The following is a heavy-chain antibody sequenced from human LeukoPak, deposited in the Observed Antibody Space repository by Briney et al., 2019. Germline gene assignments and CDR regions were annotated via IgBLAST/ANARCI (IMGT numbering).Heavy chain of an antibody. D-gene: IGHD3-3*01. CDR3: ARLRFDFWSGYTHPYFDY. J-gene: IGHJ4*02. Sequence: SETLSLTCTVSGGSISSSSYSWGWIRQPPGKGLEWIGGIYYSGTTYYNPSLKSRVTISVDTSKIQFSLKLSSVAATDTAVYFCARLRFDFWSGYTHPYFDYWGQGTLVTVSS. V-gene: IGHV4-39*01. CDR1: GGSISSSSYS. CDR2: IYYSGTT.